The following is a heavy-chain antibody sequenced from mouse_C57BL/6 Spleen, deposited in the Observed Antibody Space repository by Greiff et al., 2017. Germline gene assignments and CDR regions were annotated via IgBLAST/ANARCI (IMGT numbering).Heavy chain of an antibody. CDR3: ARYYDYDGGWFAD. V-gene: IGHV3-6*01. J-gene: IGHJ3*01. CDR2: ISYDGCN. CDR1: GYSITSGYY. Sequence: EVKLMESGPGLVKPSQSLSLTCSVSGYSITSGYYWYWIRLFPGNKLEWRGYISYDGCNNYNPSLKNRISITRDTSKNQFFLKLNSVTTEDTATYYCARYYDYDGGWFADWGQGTLVTVAA. D-gene: IGHD2-4*01.